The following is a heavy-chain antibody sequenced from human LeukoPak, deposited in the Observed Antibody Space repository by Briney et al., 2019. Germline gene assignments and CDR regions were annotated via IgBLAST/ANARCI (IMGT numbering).Heavy chain of an antibody. Sequence: GGSLRLSCAASGFTFISYSMTWVRHAPGRGLEWVSAITGSGAFTDYADSVKGRFTISRDNSKNTLCLQMNSLRAEDTAVYYCAKRSAESSGYFDYWGQGTLVTVSS. CDR3: AKRSAESSGYFDY. J-gene: IGHJ4*02. V-gene: IGHV3-23*01. CDR2: ITGSGAFT. CDR1: GFTFISYS. D-gene: IGHD6-19*01.